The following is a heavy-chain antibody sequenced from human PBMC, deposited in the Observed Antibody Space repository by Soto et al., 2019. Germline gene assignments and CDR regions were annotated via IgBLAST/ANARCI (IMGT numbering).Heavy chain of an antibody. CDR3: ASSRGADSSGYYPLDY. Sequence: GGSLRLSCAASGFTFSTYGMSWVRQAPGKGLEWVAAISGSGGSTYYADSVKGRFTISRDNSKNTLYLQMNSLRAEDTAVYYCASSRGADSSGYYPLDYWGQGTLVTVSS. CDR2: ISGSGGST. CDR1: GFTFSTYG. D-gene: IGHD3-22*01. J-gene: IGHJ4*02. V-gene: IGHV3-23*01.